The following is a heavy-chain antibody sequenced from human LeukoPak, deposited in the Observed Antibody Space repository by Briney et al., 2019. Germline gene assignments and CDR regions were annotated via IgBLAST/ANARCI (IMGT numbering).Heavy chain of an antibody. CDR3: ARGYWNFDL. J-gene: IGHJ2*01. CDR2: INQDGSEK. V-gene: IGHV3-7*04. CDR1: GFTFGDYA. Sequence: GGSLRLSCTASGFTFGDYAMSWVRHAPGKGLEWMANINQDGSEKYYVDSVKGRFTISRDSAKNSLFLQMNSLRVEDTAVYYCARGYWNFDLWGRGILVTVSS.